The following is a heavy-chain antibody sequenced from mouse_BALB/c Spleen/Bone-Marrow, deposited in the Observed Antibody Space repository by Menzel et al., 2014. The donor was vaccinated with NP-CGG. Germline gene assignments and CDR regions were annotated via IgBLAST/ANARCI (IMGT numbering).Heavy chain of an antibody. Sequence: EVQVVESGPGLVKPSQSLSLTCTVTGYSITSAYAWNWIRQFPGNKLEWMGYINYSGSTSYNPSLKSQISITRDTSENQFFPQVNSVTTEETATYYCARDYYGSSYFDYWGQGTTLTVSS. J-gene: IGHJ2*01. CDR3: ARDYYGSSYFDY. V-gene: IGHV3-2*02. CDR2: INYSGST. CDR1: GYSITSAYA. D-gene: IGHD1-1*01.